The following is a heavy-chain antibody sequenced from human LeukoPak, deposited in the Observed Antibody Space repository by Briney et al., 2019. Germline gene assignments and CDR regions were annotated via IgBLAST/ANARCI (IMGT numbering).Heavy chain of an antibody. D-gene: IGHD2-21*02. Sequence: SVKVSCKASGGTFSSYAISWVRQAPGQGLEWMGRIIPILGIANYAQKFQGRVTITADKSTSTAYMELSSLRSEDTAVYYCARLSVGAYCGGDCYPHRAFDIWGQGTMVTVSS. CDR1: GGTFSSYA. V-gene: IGHV1-69*04. J-gene: IGHJ3*02. CDR3: ARLSVGAYCGGDCYPHRAFDI. CDR2: IIPILGIA.